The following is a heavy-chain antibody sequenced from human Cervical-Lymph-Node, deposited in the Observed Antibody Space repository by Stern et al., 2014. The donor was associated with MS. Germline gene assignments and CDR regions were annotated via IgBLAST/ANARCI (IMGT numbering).Heavy chain of an antibody. CDR3: ARDDGNDSSGYYSPFDY. J-gene: IGHJ4*02. V-gene: IGHV1-69*01. Sequence: QLVQSGAEVKKPGSSVKVSCKASGGTFSSYAISWVRHAPGQGLEWIGGVIPILGTANYAQKLQGRVTITADESTSTAYMELSSLRSEDTAVYYCARDDGNDSSGYYSPFDYWGQGTLVTVSS. D-gene: IGHD3-22*01. CDR1: GGTFSSYA. CDR2: VIPILGTA.